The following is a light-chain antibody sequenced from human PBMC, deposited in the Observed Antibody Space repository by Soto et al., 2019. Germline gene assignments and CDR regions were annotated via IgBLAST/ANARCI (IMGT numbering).Light chain of an antibody. J-gene: IGLJ3*02. V-gene: IGLV2-18*02. CDR1: SSDV. Sequence: QSVLTQPPSVSGSPGQSVTISCTGASSDVVSWYQQPPGTAPTLMIYGVSHRPSGVPDRFSASKSGNTASLTISGLQGEDLSDYYCSSFTYDIVVFGGGTKLTVL. CDR2: GVS. CDR3: SSFTYDIVV.